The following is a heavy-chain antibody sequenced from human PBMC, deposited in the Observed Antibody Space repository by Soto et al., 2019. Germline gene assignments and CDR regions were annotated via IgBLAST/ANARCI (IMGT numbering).Heavy chain of an antibody. V-gene: IGHV4-31*03. CDR1: GGSISSGVYY. CDR2: IYYSGST. D-gene: IGHD3-22*01. Sequence: SETLSLTCTVSGGSISSGVYYWIWIRQHPGKVLEWIGYIYYSGSTYYNPSLKSRVTISVDTSKNQFSLKLSSVTAADTAVYYCARDPYYYDSSGYQGSYFDYWGQGTLVTVSS. CDR3: ARDPYYYDSSGYQGSYFDY. J-gene: IGHJ4*02.